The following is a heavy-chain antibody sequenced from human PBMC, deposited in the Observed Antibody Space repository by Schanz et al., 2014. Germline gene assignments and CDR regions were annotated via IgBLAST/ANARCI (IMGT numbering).Heavy chain of an antibody. CDR2: IIPILGIG. V-gene: IGHV1-69*02. Sequence: QVQLVQSGADVKKPGSSVRVSCKASGGTFSSYTISWVRQAPGQGPEWMGRIIPILGIGNDAQKFQGRVTITADKSTSTAYMELSSLRSEDTAVYYCARGRGCTGGSCYSWFDLWGQGTLVTVAS. CDR1: GGTFSSYT. J-gene: IGHJ5*02. CDR3: ARGRGCTGGSCYSWFDL. D-gene: IGHD2-15*01.